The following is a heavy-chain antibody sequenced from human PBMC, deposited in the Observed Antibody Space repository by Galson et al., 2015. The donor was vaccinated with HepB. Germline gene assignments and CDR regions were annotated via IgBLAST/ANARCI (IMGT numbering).Heavy chain of an antibody. D-gene: IGHD2-2*01. CDR2: IKQDGSEK. J-gene: IGHJ3*02. CDR1: GFTFSSYW. V-gene: IGHV3-7*01. CDR3: ARGRLVPAALDAFDI. Sequence: SLRLSCAASGFTFSSYWMSWVRQAPGKGLEWVANIKQDGSEKYYVDSVKGRFTISRDNAKNSLYLQMNSLRAEDTAVYYCARGRLVPAALDAFDIWGQGTMVTVSS.